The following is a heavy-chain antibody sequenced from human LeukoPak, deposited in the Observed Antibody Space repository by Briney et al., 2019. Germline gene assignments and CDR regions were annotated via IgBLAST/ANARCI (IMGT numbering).Heavy chain of an antibody. CDR1: GFTFSSYA. Sequence: GGSLRLSCAASGFTFSSYAMHWVRQAPGKGLEWVAVISYDGSNKYYADSVKGRFTISRDNSKNTLYLQMNSLRAEDTAVYYCARYSSSWGLDIWGQGTMVTVSS. CDR2: ISYDGSNK. D-gene: IGHD6-13*01. V-gene: IGHV3-30-3*01. CDR3: ARYSSSWGLDI. J-gene: IGHJ3*02.